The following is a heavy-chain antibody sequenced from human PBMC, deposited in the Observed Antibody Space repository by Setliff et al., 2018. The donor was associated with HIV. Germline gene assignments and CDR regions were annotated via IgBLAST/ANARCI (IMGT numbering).Heavy chain of an antibody. CDR2: FIPVFGAT. CDR3: ARSSRANEAFDV. J-gene: IGHJ3*01. CDR1: GGTFSTYA. Sequence: ASVKVSCKVSGGTFSTYAIHWVRQAPGQGLEWMGGFIPVFGATNYAQRFQARVTFTTDESSGTAYMELSGLKSQDTAVYFCARSSRANEAFDVWGQGTMVTVSS. V-gene: IGHV1-69*05.